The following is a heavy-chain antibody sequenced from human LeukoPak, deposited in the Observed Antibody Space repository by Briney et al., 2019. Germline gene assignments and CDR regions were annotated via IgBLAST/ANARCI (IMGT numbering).Heavy chain of an antibody. J-gene: IGHJ4*02. CDR3: AESHLTSMYYFDY. Sequence: ASVKVSCKASGGTFSSYAISWVRQAPGQGLEWMGRIIPIFGTANYAQKFQGRVTITTDESTSTAYMELSSLRSEDTAAYYCAESHLTSMYYFDYWGQGTLVTVSS. D-gene: IGHD2-2*01. CDR1: GGTFSSYA. CDR2: IIPIFGTA. V-gene: IGHV1-69*05.